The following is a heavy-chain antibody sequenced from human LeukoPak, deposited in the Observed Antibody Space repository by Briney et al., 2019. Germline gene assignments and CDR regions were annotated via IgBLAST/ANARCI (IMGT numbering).Heavy chain of an antibody. V-gene: IGHV4-4*07. CDR2: IYTSGST. CDR1: GGSISSYY. Sequence: PSETLSLTCTVSGGSISSYYWSWIRQPAGKGLEWIGRIYTSGSTIYNPSLKSRVTMSVDTSKNQFSLKLSPVTAADTAVYYCARGRYESTRLSAYYYYYMDVWGKGTTVTVSS. J-gene: IGHJ6*03. CDR3: ARGRYESTRLSAYYYYYMDV. D-gene: IGHD1-14*01.